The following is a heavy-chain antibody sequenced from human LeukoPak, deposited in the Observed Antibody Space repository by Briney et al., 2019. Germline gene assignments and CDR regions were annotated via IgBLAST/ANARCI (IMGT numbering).Heavy chain of an antibody. CDR1: GGSITDKHW. Sequence: SETLSLTCAVSGGSITDKHWWSWVRQAPGKGLEWIGEVHLAGTTNYDPSLKSRVAMSLDRSNNQFFLSLSSVTAADTAVYFCARDGDVYNSGWYRGGFDSWGPGILVTVSS. CDR2: VHLAGTT. CDR3: ARDGDVYNSGWYRGGFDS. V-gene: IGHV4-4*02. J-gene: IGHJ4*02. D-gene: IGHD6-19*01.